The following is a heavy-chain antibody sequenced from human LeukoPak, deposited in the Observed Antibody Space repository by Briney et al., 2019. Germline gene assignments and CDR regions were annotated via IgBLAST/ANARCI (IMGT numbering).Heavy chain of an antibody. CDR1: GFTFSGYA. CDR3: AKPIYYDSSGRYYFDY. CDR2: ISGSGGST. J-gene: IGHJ4*02. D-gene: IGHD3-22*01. V-gene: IGHV3-23*01. Sequence: GGSLRLSCAASGFTFSGYAMSWVRQAPGKGLEWVSAISGSGGSTYYADSVKGRFTISRDNSKNALYLQMNSLRAEDTAVYYCAKPIYYDSSGRYYFDYWGQGTLVTVSS.